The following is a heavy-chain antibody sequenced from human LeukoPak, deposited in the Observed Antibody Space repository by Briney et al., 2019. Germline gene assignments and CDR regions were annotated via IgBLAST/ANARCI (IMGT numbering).Heavy chain of an antibody. Sequence: SETLSLTCTVSGGSISSYYWSWIRQPAGKGLEWIGRIYTSGSTNYNPSLKSRVTMSVDTSKNQFSLKLSSVTAADTAVYCCARGLSSSWYGDAFDIWGQGTMVTVSS. CDR2: IYTSGST. J-gene: IGHJ3*02. CDR1: GGSISSYY. V-gene: IGHV4-4*07. D-gene: IGHD6-13*01. CDR3: ARGLSSSWYGDAFDI.